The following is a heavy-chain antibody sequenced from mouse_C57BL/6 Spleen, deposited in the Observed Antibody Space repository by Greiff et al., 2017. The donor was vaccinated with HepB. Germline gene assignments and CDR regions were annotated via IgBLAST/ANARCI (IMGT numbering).Heavy chain of an antibody. CDR1: GYTFTSYW. CDR2: IYPSDSEN. V-gene: IGHV1-61*01. CDR3: ARETNGYAMDY. Sequence: QVQLQQPGAELVRPGSSVKLSCKASGYTFTSYWMDWVKQRPGQGLEWIGNIYPSDSENHYNQKFKDKAIFTVDKSSSTAYMQLSSLTSEDSAVYYCARETNGYAMDYWGQGTSVTVSS. J-gene: IGHJ4*01.